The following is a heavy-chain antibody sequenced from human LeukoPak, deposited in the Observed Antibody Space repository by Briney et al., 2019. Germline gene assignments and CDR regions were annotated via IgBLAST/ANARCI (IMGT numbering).Heavy chain of an antibody. J-gene: IGHJ4*02. Sequence: GGSLRLSCAATGFTFSRYWMHWVRQAPGTGLVWVSHIKSDGRSTNYADSVKGRFTISRDNAKNTLYLEMSSLRSEDTGVYYCARSGDGDFDFWGQGTLVTVSS. V-gene: IGHV3-74*01. CDR3: ARSGDGDFDF. CDR2: IKSDGRST. CDR1: GFTFSRYW. D-gene: IGHD5-24*01.